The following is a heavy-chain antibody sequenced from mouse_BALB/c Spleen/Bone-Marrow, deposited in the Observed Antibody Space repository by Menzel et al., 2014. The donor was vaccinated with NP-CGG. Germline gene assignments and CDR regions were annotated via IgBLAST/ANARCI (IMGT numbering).Heavy chain of an antibody. J-gene: IGHJ4*01. CDR1: GFTFSSFG. Sequence: EVKVVESGGGLVQPGGSRKLSCAASGFTFSSFGMHWVRQAPEKGLEWVAYISSGSSTIYYADTVKGRFTISRDNPKNTLFLQMTSLRPEDTAMYYCARSPYDYAAMDYWGQGTSVTVSS. V-gene: IGHV5-17*02. D-gene: IGHD2-4*01. CDR3: ARSPYDYAAMDY. CDR2: ISSGSSTI.